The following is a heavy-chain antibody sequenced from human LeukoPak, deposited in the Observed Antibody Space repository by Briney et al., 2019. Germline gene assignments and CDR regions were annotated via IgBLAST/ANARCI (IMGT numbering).Heavy chain of an antibody. CDR2: AYIRSKWNH. J-gene: IGHJ6*03. V-gene: IGHV6-1*01. D-gene: IGHD1-26*01. Sequence: QTLSLTCAISGDSVSTNSAAWSWIRQSPSRGLEWLGRAYIRSKWNHDYAVSVKSRITVKPDTSKNQFSLQLNSVTPEDTAVYYCARGVGATQYYFYYMDVWGEGTTVTASS. CDR1: GDSVSTNSAA. CDR3: ARGVGATQYYFYYMDV.